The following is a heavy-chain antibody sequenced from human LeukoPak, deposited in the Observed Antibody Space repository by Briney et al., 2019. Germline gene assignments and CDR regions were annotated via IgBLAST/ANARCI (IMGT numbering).Heavy chain of an antibody. V-gene: IGHV1-8*01. CDR2: MNSNTGNT. D-gene: IGHD6-19*01. CDR1: GFTLTNFD. J-gene: IGHJ4*02. CDR3: AKVLSSGWFIDYFDY. Sequence: ASVKVSCKASGFTLTNFDINWVRQATGQGLEWMGWMNSNTGNTGYAQEFQGRVTMTRDTSIGTAYMELTNLRSEDTAVYYCAKVLSSGWFIDYFDYWGQGTLVTVSS.